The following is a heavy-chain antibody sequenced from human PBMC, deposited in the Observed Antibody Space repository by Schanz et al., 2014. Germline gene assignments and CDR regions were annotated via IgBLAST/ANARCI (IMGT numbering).Heavy chain of an antibody. J-gene: IGHJ4*02. D-gene: IGHD3-10*01. CDR3: ARHERFEELSVVDY. CDR1: RYIFTSYA. V-gene: IGHV7-4-1*02. CDR2: INTDTGNP. Sequence: QVQLVQSGSQLKKPGASVKISCKASRYIFTSYALNWVRQAPGQGLEWMGYINTDTGNPTAAQGFTGRFVFSLDTSVKTAYLQINSLRPEDTAVYFCARHERFEELSVVDYWGQGPRVTVSS.